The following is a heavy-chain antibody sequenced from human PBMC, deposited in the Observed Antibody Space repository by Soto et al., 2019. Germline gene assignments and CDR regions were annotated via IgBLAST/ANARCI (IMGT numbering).Heavy chain of an antibody. V-gene: IGHV4-59*01. CDR3: ARVISSGCLDY. CDR1: GGSISSYY. CDR2: IYYGGST. D-gene: IGHD6-19*01. Sequence: SETLSLTCTVSGGSISSYYWSWIRQPPGKGLEWIGYIYYGGSTNYNPSLKSRVTISVDTSKNQFSLKLSSVTAADTAVYYCARVISSGCLDYWGQGTLVTVSS. J-gene: IGHJ4*02.